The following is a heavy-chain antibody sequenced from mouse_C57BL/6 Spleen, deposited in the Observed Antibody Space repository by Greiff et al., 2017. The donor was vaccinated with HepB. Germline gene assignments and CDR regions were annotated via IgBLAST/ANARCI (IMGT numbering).Heavy chain of an antibody. D-gene: IGHD1-2*01. CDR1: GYTFTSYW. V-gene: IGHV1-72*01. CDR2: SDPNSGGT. Sequence: QVQLQQSGAELVKPGASVKLSCKASGYTFTSYWMHWVKQRPGRGLEWIGRSDPNSGGTKYNEKFKSKATLTVDKPSSTAYMQLSSLTSEDSAVYYCARSGHYDGVYYAMDYWGQGTSVTVSS. CDR3: ARSGHYDGVYYAMDY. J-gene: IGHJ4*01.